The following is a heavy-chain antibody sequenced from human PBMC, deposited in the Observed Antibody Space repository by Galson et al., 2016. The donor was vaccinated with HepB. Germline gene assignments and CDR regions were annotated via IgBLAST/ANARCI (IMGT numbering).Heavy chain of an antibody. CDR3: ASRYCSGGSCYSEYNWFDP. D-gene: IGHD2-15*01. CDR1: GASINGGDYY. CDR2: ISYSGRT. J-gene: IGHJ5*02. V-gene: IGHV4-31*03. Sequence: TLSLTCSVSGASINGGDYYWSWIRQHPGKGLEWIGYISYSGRTYYTPSLKSRVTISLDTSKNQFSLKLSSVTAADTAVYYCASRYCSGGSCYSEYNWFDPWGQGTLVTVSS.